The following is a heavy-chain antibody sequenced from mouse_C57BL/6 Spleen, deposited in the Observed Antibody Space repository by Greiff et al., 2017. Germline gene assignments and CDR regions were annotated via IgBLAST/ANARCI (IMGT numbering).Heavy chain of an antibody. V-gene: IGHV1-15*01. CDR1: GYTFTDYE. CDR3: ASPHYYGSSLAWFAY. J-gene: IGHJ3*01. CDR2: IDPETGGT. D-gene: IGHD1-1*01. Sequence: VQLQQSGAELVRPGASVTLSCKASGYTFTDYEMHWVKQTPVHGLEWIGAIDPETGGTAYNQKFKGKAILTVDKSSITAYMQLSSLTSEDSAVYYCASPHYYGSSLAWFAYWGQGTLVTVSA.